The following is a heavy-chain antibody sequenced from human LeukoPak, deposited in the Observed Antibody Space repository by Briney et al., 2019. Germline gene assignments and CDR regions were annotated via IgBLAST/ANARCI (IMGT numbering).Heavy chain of an antibody. CDR1: GYTFTGYY. CDR3: ARGASYWYYDSSGYGSGLY. D-gene: IGHD3-22*01. CDR2: INPNSGGT. V-gene: IGHV1-2*02. J-gene: IGHJ4*02. Sequence: ASVKVSCKASGYTFTGYYMHWVRRAPGQGLEWMGWINPNSGGTNYAQKFQGRVTMTRDTSISAAYMELSRLRSDDTAVYYCARGASYWYYDSSGYGSGLYWGQGTLVTVSS.